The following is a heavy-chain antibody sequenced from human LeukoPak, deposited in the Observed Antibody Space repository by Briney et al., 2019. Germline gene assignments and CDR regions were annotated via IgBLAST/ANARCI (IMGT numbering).Heavy chain of an antibody. CDR2: ISAYNGNT. V-gene: IGHV1-18*01. CDR3: ARGLLSSSWSPFDY. CDR1: GYTFTSYG. J-gene: IGHJ4*02. D-gene: IGHD6-13*01. Sequence: ASVKVSCKASGYTFTSYGISWVRQAPGQGLEWMGWISAYNGNTNYAQKLRGRVTMTTDTSTSTAYMEQRSLRSDDTAVYYCARGLLSSSWSPFDYWGQGTLVTVSS.